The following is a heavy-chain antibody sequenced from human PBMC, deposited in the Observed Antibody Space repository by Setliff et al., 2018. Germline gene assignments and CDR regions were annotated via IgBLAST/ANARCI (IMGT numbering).Heavy chain of an antibody. J-gene: IGHJ4*02. CDR3: ARTGTYRYFDY. D-gene: IGHD1-1*01. Sequence: PSETLSLACTVSGASISSGTYYWAWIRQPPGKGLEWMGRIHYRGTTYSNASLASRLTISVDTAKNQFSLKLTSVTAADTAVYYCARTGTYRYFDYWGQGTRVTVSS. V-gene: IGHV4-39*01. CDR2: IHYRGTT. CDR1: GASISSGTYY.